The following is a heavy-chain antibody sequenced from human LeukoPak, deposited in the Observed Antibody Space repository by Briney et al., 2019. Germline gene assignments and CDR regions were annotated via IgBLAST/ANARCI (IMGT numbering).Heavy chain of an antibody. CDR3: ARDRSRGLLDAFDI. Sequence: PGGSLRLSCAASAFSFSNYWMTWVRQAPGKGLEWVSTINQDGTEIYYVDSVKGRFTMSRDNAKNSLYLQMNSLRAEDTAVYYCARDRSRGLLDAFDIWGQGTMVTVSS. J-gene: IGHJ3*02. V-gene: IGHV3-7*01. D-gene: IGHD5-18*01. CDR1: AFSFSNYW. CDR2: INQDGTEI.